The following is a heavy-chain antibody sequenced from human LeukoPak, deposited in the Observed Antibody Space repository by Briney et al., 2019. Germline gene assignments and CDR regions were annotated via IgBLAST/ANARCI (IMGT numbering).Heavy chain of an antibody. V-gene: IGHV4-59*08. Sequence: PSETLSLTCTVSGGSISSYYWSWIRQPPGKGLEWIGYIYYSGSTNYNPSLKSRVTISVDTSKNQFSLKLSSVTAADTAGYYCARRIAGDAFDIWGQGTMVTVSS. CDR3: ARRIAGDAFDI. CDR1: GGSISSYY. J-gene: IGHJ3*02. D-gene: IGHD6-13*01. CDR2: IYYSGST.